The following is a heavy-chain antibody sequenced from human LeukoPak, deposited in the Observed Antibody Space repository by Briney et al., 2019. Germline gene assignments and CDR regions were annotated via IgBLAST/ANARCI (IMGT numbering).Heavy chain of an antibody. CDR3: AKEGKYSAYDYDY. D-gene: IGHD5-12*01. CDR1: GFTFNSYG. V-gene: IGHV3-30*18. Sequence: ARSLRLSCAASGFTFNSYGMHWVRQAPGKGLEWVAMILYDGSDKYYADSVRGRFTISRDNSKNTLYLQMSSLRAEDTAVYYCAKEGKYSAYDYDYGAREPLATV. J-gene: IGHJ4*02. CDR2: ILYDGSDK.